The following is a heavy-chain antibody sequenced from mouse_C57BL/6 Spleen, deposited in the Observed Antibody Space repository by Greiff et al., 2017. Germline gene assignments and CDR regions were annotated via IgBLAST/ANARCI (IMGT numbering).Heavy chain of an antibody. D-gene: IGHD4-1*01. CDR2: IYPGSGNT. J-gene: IGHJ2*01. CDR1: GYSFTSYY. CDR3: ARRGELGPYFDY. Sequence: VQLVESGPELVKPGASVKISCKASGYSFTSYYIHWVKQRPGQGLEWIGWIYPGSGNTKYNEKFKGKATLTADTSSSTAYMQLSSLTSEDSAVYYCARRGELGPYFDYWGQGTTLTVSS. V-gene: IGHV1-66*01.